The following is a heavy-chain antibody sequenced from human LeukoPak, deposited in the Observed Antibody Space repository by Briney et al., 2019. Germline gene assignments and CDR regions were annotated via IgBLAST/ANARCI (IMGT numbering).Heavy chain of an antibody. CDR3: ARDRAMDDY. J-gene: IGHJ4*02. Sequence: GGSLRLSCATSGFIFSNYWMNWVTQTPGEGREGVGNINQDGSEENYVDPVKGRFNISRDNAKNSLYLQMNSLRAEDTAVYYCARDRAMDDYWGQGTLVTVAS. CDR2: INQDGSEE. CDR1: GFIFSNYW. D-gene: IGHD3-10*01. V-gene: IGHV3-7*01.